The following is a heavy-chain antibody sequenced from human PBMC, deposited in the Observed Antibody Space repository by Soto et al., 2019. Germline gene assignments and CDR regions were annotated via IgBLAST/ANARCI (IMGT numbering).Heavy chain of an antibody. CDR2: ISSSGGTI. D-gene: IGHD3-3*01. Sequence: PGGSLRLSCAASGFTLSDHYMTWIRQAPGKGLEWVSYISSSGGTIYHADSVKGRFTISRDNAKNSLNLQMNSLRAEDTAVYYCARVAVVGVIAGWFDPWGQGTLVTVSS. CDR1: GFTLSDHY. V-gene: IGHV3-11*01. CDR3: ARVAVVGVIAGWFDP. J-gene: IGHJ5*02.